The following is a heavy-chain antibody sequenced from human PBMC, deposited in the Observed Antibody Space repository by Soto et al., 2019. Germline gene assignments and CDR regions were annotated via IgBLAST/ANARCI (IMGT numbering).Heavy chain of an antibody. CDR3: TKIRISIGWFDV. CDR1: GFTFSNYA. Sequence: GGSLRLSCAASGFTFSNYAMSWVRQAPGKGLKWDSVISDSGGSTYYADSEKGRFTISRDNSKNMLYFEMNSLKVENTTVNNCTKIRISIGWFDVGGAAPLVT. J-gene: IGHJ5*02. CDR2: ISDSGGST. D-gene: IGHD3-3*02. V-gene: IGHV3-23*01.